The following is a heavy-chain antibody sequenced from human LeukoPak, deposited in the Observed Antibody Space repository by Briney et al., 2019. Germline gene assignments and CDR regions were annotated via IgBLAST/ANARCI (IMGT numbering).Heavy chain of an antibody. CDR3: AREGDSISVGWFDP. CDR1: GYSISSGYY. Sequence: SETLSLTCTVSGYSISSGYYWGWIRQSPGKGLEWIGSIYHSGRTYYNPSLKSRVTISVDTSKNQFSLKLSSVTAADTAVYYCAREGDSISVGWFDPWGQGTLVTVSS. D-gene: IGHD6-13*01. J-gene: IGHJ5*02. V-gene: IGHV4-38-2*02. CDR2: IYHSGRT.